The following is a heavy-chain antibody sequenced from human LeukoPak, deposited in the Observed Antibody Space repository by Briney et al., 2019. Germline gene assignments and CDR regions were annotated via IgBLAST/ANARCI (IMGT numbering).Heavy chain of an antibody. D-gene: IGHD6-13*01. CDR2: IYYSGST. CDR1: GGSISSSSYY. CDR3: ARQHSSSWSDWFDP. V-gene: IGHV4-39*01. Sequence: SETLSLTCTVSGGSISSSSYYWGWIRQPPGKGLEWIGSIYYSGSTYYNPSLKSRVTIPVDTSKNQFSLKLSSVTAADTAVYYCARQHSSSWSDWFDPWGQGTLVTVSS. J-gene: IGHJ5*02.